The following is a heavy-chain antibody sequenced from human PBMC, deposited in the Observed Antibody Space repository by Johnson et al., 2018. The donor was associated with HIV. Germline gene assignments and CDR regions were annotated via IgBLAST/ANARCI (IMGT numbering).Heavy chain of an antibody. D-gene: IGHD2-21*01. CDR1: GFTFSSYS. J-gene: IGHJ3*02. Sequence: QVQLVESGGGVVQPGRSLRLSCAASGFTFSSYSMHWVRQAPGKGLEWVAVISYDGSHKYYVDSVKGRFTISRDNSKNTLYLQMNSLRTEDTAVYYCALSYSLDAFDIWGQGTMVTVSS. CDR2: ISYDGSHK. CDR3: ALSYSLDAFDI. V-gene: IGHV3-30*04.